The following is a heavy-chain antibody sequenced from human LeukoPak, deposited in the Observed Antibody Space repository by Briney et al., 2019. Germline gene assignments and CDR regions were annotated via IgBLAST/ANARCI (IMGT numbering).Heavy chain of an antibody. CDR3: ATEGGRVGGTVGTTFDL. CDR1: GLTFSAFA. J-gene: IGHJ4*02. CDR2: ISYDGVDK. Sequence: GGSLRLSCSASGLTFSAFAMRWVRQAPGKGLEWVAFISYDGVDKHYADSVKGRFTISRDNSKSTLYLEMNSLRADDTAVFYCATEGGRVGGTVGTTFDLWGQGTLVTVSS. V-gene: IGHV3-30*04. D-gene: IGHD1-26*01.